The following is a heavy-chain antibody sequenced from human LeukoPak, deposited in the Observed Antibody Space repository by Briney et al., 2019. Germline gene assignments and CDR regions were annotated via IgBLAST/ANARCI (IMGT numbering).Heavy chain of an antibody. Sequence: GESLKISCKGSGYSLTSYRIGWVRQMPGKGLEWMGIIYPGDSDTRYSPSFQGQVTISADKSISTAYLQWSSLKASDTAMYYCATRSSIAAPTGYYYYYMDVWGKGTTVTVSS. CDR1: GYSLTSYR. V-gene: IGHV5-51*01. D-gene: IGHD6-6*01. CDR3: ATRSSIAAPTGYYYYYMDV. J-gene: IGHJ6*03. CDR2: IYPGDSDT.